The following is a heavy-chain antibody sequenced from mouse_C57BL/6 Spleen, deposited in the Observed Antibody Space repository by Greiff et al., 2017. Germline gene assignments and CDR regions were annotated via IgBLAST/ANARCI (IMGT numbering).Heavy chain of an antibody. CDR1: GYAFSSSW. J-gene: IGHJ4*01. D-gene: IGHD1-1*01. V-gene: IGHV1-82*01. CDR2: IYPGDGDT. CDR3: ATTVVATGAMDY. Sequence: VKLQESGPELVKPGASVKISCKASGYAFSSSWMNWVKQRPGKGLEWIGRIYPGDGDTNYNGKFKGKATLTADKSSSTAYMQLSSLTSEDSAVYFCATTVVATGAMDYWGQGTSVTVSS.